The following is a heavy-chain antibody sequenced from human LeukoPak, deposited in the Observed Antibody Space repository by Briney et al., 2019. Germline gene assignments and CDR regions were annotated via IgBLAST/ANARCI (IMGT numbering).Heavy chain of an antibody. D-gene: IGHD4-23*01. V-gene: IGHV4-34*01. J-gene: IGHJ6*03. Sequence: SETLSLTCAVYGGSFSGYHWSWIRQPPGKGLEWIGEINHSGSTNYNPSLKSRVTISVDTSKNQFSLKLSSVTAADTAVYYCARGSLTHYYYYYMDVWGKGTTVTVSS. CDR2: INHSGST. CDR3: ARGSLTHYYYYYMDV. CDR1: GGSFSGYH.